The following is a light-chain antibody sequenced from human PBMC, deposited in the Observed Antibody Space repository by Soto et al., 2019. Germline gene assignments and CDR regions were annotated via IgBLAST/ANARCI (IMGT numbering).Light chain of an antibody. Sequence: EIVMTQSPATLSVSPGERATLSCRARQSVSCNLACSQQNPGQAPRLLIYGASTRATGIPARFSGSGSGTEFTLTISSLQSEDCAVYYCQHYNNWPPWTFGQGTKVEIK. CDR2: GAS. CDR3: QHYNNWPPWT. J-gene: IGKJ1*01. CDR1: QSVSCN. V-gene: IGKV3-15*01.